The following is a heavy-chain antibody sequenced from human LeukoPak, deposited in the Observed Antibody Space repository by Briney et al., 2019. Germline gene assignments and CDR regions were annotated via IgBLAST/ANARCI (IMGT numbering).Heavy chain of an antibody. CDR2: MNPNSGNT. CDR1: GYTFTSYD. D-gene: IGHD4-17*01. Sequence: ASVKVSCKASGYTFTSYDINWVRQATGQGLEWMGWMNPNSGNTGYAQKFQGRVTITRNTSISTAYMELSSLRSEDTAVYYCARGRTVTYYYYYYYMDVWGKGTTVTVSS. J-gene: IGHJ6*03. CDR3: ARGRTVTYYYYYYYMDV. V-gene: IGHV1-8*03.